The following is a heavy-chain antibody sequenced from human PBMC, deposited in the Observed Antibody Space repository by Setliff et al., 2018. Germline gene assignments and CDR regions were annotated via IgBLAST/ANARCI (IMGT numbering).Heavy chain of an antibody. CDR3: ARGNNWEPDAFDV. D-gene: IGHD1-20*01. V-gene: IGHV4-59*01. CDR2: IYYSGST. CDR1: GGSISSYY. Sequence: SETLSLTCTVSGGSISSYYWSWIRRPPGKGLEWIAYIYYSGSTNYNPSLKSRVTISVDTSKNQFSLKLSSVTAADTAVYYCARGNNWEPDAFDVWGQGTMVTVSS. J-gene: IGHJ3*01.